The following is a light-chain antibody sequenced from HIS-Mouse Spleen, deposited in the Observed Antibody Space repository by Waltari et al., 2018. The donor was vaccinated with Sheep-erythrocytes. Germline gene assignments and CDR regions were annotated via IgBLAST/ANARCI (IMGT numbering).Light chain of an antibody. V-gene: IGLV3-1*01. J-gene: IGLJ1*01. CDR1: KLGDKY. Sequence: SYELTQPPSVSVSPGQTASITCSGDKLGDKYACWYQQKPGQSPVLVIDQDSKRPSGIPGRLSGSNSGNTATLTISGTQAMDEADYYCQAWDSSTYVFGTGTKVTVL. CDR3: QAWDSSTYV. CDR2: QDS.